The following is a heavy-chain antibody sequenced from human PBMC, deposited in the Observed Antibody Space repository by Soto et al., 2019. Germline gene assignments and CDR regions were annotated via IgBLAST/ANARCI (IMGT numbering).Heavy chain of an antibody. CDR1: GGSISSGHW. D-gene: IGHD6-13*01. CDR3: ARHRAAAAPYYYFYAMDV. V-gene: IGHV4-4*02. Sequence: QVQLQESGPGLVKPSGTLSLTCAVSGGSISSGHWWSWVRQPPGKGLEWIGEIYPSGSTDYNPSPKSRVTISVDKSKNHFSLRLSSVTATDTAVYYLARHRAAAAPYYYFYAMDVWGQGTTVTVSS. CDR2: IYPSGST. J-gene: IGHJ6*02.